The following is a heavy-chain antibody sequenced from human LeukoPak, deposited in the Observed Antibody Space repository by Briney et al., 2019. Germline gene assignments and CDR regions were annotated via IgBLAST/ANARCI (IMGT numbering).Heavy chain of an antibody. J-gene: IGHJ5*02. CDR3: ARVGDRGLRYGWFDP. Sequence: GGSLRLSCAASGFTFSSYWMHWVRQAPGKGLEWVSSISSTSSYIYYADSVKGRFTISRDNAKNSLYLQMNSLRAEDTAVYYCARVGDRGLRYGWFDPWGQGTLVTVSS. CDR1: GFTFSSYW. D-gene: IGHD4-17*01. V-gene: IGHV3-21*01. CDR2: ISSTSSYI.